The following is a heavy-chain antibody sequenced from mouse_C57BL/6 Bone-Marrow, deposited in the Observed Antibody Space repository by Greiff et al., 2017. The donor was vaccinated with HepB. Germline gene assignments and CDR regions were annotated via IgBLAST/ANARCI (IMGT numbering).Heavy chain of an antibody. J-gene: IGHJ1*03. V-gene: IGHV14-4*01. CDR3: TYYYGSSYWYFDV. Sequence: DVQLQESGAELVRPGASVKLSCTASGFNIKDDYMHWVKQRPEQGLEWIGWIDPENGDTEYASKFQGKATITADTSSNTAYLQLSSLTSEDTAVYYCTYYYGSSYWYFDVWGTGTTVTVSS. D-gene: IGHD1-1*01. CDR2: IDPENGDT. CDR1: GFNIKDDY.